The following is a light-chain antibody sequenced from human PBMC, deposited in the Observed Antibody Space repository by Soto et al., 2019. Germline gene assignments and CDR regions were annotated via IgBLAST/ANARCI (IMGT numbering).Light chain of an antibody. CDR2: DNN. CDR1: SSNIGNNY. V-gene: IGLV1-51*01. J-gene: IGLJ2*01. CDR3: GTWDSSLSAVV. Sequence: QSVLTQPPSMSAAPGQKVTISCSGSSSNIGNNYVSWYQQLPGTAPKLLIYDNNKRPSGIPDQFSGSKSGTSATLGITGLQTGDEADYYCGTWDSSLSAVVFGGGTKLTVL.